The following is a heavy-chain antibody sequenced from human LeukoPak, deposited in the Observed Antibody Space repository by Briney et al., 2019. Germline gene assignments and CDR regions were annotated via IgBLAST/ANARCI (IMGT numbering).Heavy chain of an antibody. CDR2: IYYSGST. V-gene: IGHV4-59*01. Sequence: SETLSLTCTVSGGSISIYYWSWIRQPPGKGLEWIGYIYYSGSTNYNPSLKSRVTISVDTSKNQFSLKLSSVTAADTAVYYCARGNFVVVHWGQGTLVTVSS. CDR1: GGSISIYY. J-gene: IGHJ4*02. D-gene: IGHD2-15*01. CDR3: ARGNFVVVH.